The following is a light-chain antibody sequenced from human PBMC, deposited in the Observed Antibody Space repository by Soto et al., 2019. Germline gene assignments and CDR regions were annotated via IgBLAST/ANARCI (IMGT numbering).Light chain of an antibody. V-gene: IGKV4-1*01. J-gene: IGKJ1*01. CDR3: QQYYNTAA. CDR2: WAS. CDR1: QSVLYSSNNKNY. Sequence: DIAMTQSPDSLAVSLGERATINCKSSQSVLYSSNNKNYLAWYQQKPGQPPKLLIYWASTRESGVPDRFSGSGSGTDFTLTISSLQAEDVAVYYCQQYYNTAAFGQGTKVEIK.